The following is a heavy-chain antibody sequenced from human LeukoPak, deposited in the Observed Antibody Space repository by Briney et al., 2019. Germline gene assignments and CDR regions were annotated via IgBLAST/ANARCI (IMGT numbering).Heavy chain of an antibody. D-gene: IGHD3-3*01. V-gene: IGHV4-59*01. CDR3: ARERNYETIDY. CDR2: IYYSGST. J-gene: IGHJ4*02. Sequence: SETLSLTCTVSGGSISSYYWSWIRQPPGKGLEWIGYIYYSGSTNYNPSLKSRVTISVDTSKNQFSLKLSSVTAADTAVYYCARERNYETIDYWGRGTLVTVSS. CDR1: GGSISSYY.